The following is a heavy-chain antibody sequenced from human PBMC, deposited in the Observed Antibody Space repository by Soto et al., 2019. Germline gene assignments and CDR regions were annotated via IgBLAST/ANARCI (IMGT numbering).Heavy chain of an antibody. D-gene: IGHD2-15*01. CDR2: ISTTSFTI. V-gene: IGHV3-48*02. CDR1: GFSFSTYN. J-gene: IGHJ5*01. CDR3: ARDRCYDGTCYSASDS. Sequence: GGTLRLSCAASGFSFSTYNMDWVRQAPGKGPEWIAYISTTSFTIYYADSVKGRFTISRDNDRNSLYLEMNSLRDEDTAVYYCARDRCYDGTCYSASDSWGQGTLVTVSS.